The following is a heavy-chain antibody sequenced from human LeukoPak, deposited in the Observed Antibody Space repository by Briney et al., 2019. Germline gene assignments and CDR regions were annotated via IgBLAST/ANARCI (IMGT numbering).Heavy chain of an antibody. D-gene: IGHD6-19*01. CDR1: GGSISSNNW. J-gene: IGHJ5*02. Sequence: PSGTLSLTCAVSGGSISSNNWWSWVRPPPGKGLEWIGEIYHSGSTNCNPSLKSRVTISVDRSKNQFSLMLSSVTAADTAVYYCARAKAVAGAYTWFDPWGQGTLVTVSS. CDR3: ARAKAVAGAYTWFDP. V-gene: IGHV4-4*02. CDR2: IYHSGST.